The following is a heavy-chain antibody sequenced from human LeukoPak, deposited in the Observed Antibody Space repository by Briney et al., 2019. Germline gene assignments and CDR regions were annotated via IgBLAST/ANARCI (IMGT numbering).Heavy chain of an antibody. D-gene: IGHD6-13*01. CDR2: AHYSGRT. V-gene: IGHV4-59*08. CDR1: GGSISGYY. CDR3: ARHVSDSNCLDS. Sequence: SETLSLTCTVSGGSISGYYWFWIRQPPGKGLEWIGHAHYSGRTKSNPSLKSRVTISVGTSKNQFSLKLSSVTAADTAVYYCARHVSDSNCLDSWGQGTLVTVSS. J-gene: IGHJ4*02.